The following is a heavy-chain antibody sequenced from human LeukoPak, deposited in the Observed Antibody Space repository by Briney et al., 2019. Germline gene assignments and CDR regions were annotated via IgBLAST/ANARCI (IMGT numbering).Heavy chain of an antibody. J-gene: IGHJ4*02. CDR1: GGSISSSLYH. D-gene: IGHD5-18*01. Sequence: SETLSLTCTVSGGSISSSLYHWGWIRQSPGKNLEWLGSIYYTGTTHYNPSLKSRVTISVDTSKNQFSLNLSSVTAADTAVYYCARGYSYSYWGQGTLVTVSS. CDR2: IYYTGTT. CDR3: ARGYSYSY. V-gene: IGHV4-39*01.